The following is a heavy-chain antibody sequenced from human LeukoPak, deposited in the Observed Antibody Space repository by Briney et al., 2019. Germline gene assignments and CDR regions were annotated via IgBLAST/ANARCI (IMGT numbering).Heavy chain of an antibody. Sequence: GGSLRLSCAASGFTFSRYAMNWVRQAPEKGLEWVSYISTGGDNRFYADSLKGRFTVSRDNAKNLLFLQMDSLRAEDTAVYYCARERFGELYLVYWGQGTLVTVSS. J-gene: IGHJ4*02. D-gene: IGHD3-10*01. CDR1: GFTFSRYA. V-gene: IGHV3-21*01. CDR3: ARERFGELYLVY. CDR2: ISTGGDNR.